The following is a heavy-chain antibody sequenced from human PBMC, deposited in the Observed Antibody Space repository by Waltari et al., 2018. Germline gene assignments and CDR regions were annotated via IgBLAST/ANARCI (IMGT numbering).Heavy chain of an antibody. CDR1: GYTFTSYS. CDR3: ARVGGGGPFDY. V-gene: IGHV1-46*01. J-gene: IGHJ4*02. D-gene: IGHD2-15*01. Sequence: QVQLVQSGAEVRKPGASVKVSCKSSGYTFTSYSIYWVRQAPGQGLEWMGIINPSGGSAAYAQKFQGRVTMTRDSSTTTVYMELTRLTSEDTAVYYCARVGGGGPFDYWGQGTLVTVSS. CDR2: INPSGGSA.